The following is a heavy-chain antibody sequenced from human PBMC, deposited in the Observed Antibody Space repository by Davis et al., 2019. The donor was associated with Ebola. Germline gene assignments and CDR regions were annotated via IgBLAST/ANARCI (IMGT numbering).Heavy chain of an antibody. Sequence: PGGSLRLSCEASGFSFRSFPMYWVRQAPGKGLEWVSRIDTDGSTTNYADSVRGRFTISRDNAKNTLFLQMNSLRADDTAVYYCARDVGGRAGYWGQGTLVTVSS. CDR3: ARDVGGRAGY. CDR1: GFSFRSFP. V-gene: IGHV3-74*01. J-gene: IGHJ4*02. CDR2: IDTDGSTT.